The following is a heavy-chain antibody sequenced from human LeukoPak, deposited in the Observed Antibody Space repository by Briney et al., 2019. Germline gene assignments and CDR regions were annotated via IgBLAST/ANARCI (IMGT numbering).Heavy chain of an antibody. V-gene: IGHV3-66*01. J-gene: IGHJ4*02. CDR3: ARAGPSSSWHQFDY. D-gene: IGHD6-13*01. CDR2: IYSGGST. CDR1: GFTVSTYY. Sequence: GGSLRLSCAVSGFTVSTYYMTWVRQVPGKGLEWVSVIYSGGSTYYADSVKGRFTISRDNSKNTLYLQMNSLRAEDTAVYYCARAGPSSSWHQFDYWGQGTLVTVSS.